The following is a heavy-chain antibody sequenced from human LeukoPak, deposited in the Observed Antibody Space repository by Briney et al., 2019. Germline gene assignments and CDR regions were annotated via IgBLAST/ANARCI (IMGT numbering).Heavy chain of an antibody. J-gene: IGHJ5*02. CDR3: AREARYYDFWSGYYFSTNWFDP. D-gene: IGHD3-3*01. CDR1: GGSISSHY. V-gene: IGHV4-59*11. Sequence: SETLSLTCTVSGGSISSHYWSWIRQPPGKGLEWIGYIYFSGYTNYNPSLKSRVTISVDTSKNQFSLKLSSVTAADTAGYYCAREARYYDFWSGYYFSTNWFDPWGQGTLVTVSS. CDR2: IYFSGYT.